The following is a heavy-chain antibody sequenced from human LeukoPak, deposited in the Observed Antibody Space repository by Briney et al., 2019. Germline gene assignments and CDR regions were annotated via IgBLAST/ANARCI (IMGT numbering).Heavy chain of an antibody. CDR3: AKRGVVIRVFLVGFHKEAYYFDS. D-gene: IGHD3-10*01. J-gene: IGHJ4*02. CDR1: GITLSNYG. V-gene: IGHV3-23*01. Sequence: GGSLRLSCAVSGITLSNYGMSWVRQAPGKGLEWVAGLSGSGGGTNYADPVQGRFTISGDNPKNTLYLQMNSLRAEDTAVYFCAKRGVVIRVFLVGFHKEAYYFDSWGQGALVTVSS. CDR2: LSGSGGGT.